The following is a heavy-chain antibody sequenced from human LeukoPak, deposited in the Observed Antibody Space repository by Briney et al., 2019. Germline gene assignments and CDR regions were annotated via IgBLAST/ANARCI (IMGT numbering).Heavy chain of an antibody. J-gene: IGHJ4*02. CDR3: ARGSTSGSYVGDK. D-gene: IGHD1-26*01. V-gene: IGHV3-30-3*01. CDR2: ISYDGSNK. CDR1: GFTFSSYA. Sequence: GSLRLSCAASGFTFSSYAMHWVRQAPGKGLEWVAVISYDGSNKYYADSVKGRFTISRDNSKNTLYLQMNSLRAEDTAVYYCARGSTSGSYVGDKWGQGTLVTVSS.